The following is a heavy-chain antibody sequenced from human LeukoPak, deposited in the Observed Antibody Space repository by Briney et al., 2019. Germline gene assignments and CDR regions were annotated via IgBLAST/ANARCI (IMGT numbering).Heavy chain of an antibody. CDR1: GYTFTSYD. D-gene: IGHD2-2*01. Sequence: GASVKVSCKASGYTFTSYDINWVRQATGQGLEWMGWMNPNSGNTNYAQKLQGRVTMTTDTSTSTAYMELRSLRSDDTAVYYCAGLGYCSSTSCYWSDPWGQGTLVTVSS. CDR2: MNPNSGNT. J-gene: IGHJ5*02. CDR3: AGLGYCSSTSCYWSDP. V-gene: IGHV1-18*01.